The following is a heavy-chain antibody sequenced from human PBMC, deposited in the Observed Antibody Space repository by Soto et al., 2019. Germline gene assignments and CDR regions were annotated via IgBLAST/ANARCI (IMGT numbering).Heavy chain of an antibody. V-gene: IGHV1-69*10. CDR3: ATHYFDY. CDR2: VIPALGSP. CDR1: GGTFRSSA. Sequence: SVKVSCKASGGTFRSSAISWVRQAPGQGLEWMGGVIPALGSPNYAQRFQGRVTMTEDTSTDTAYMELSSLRSEDTAVYYCATHYFDYWGQGTLVTVS. J-gene: IGHJ4*02.